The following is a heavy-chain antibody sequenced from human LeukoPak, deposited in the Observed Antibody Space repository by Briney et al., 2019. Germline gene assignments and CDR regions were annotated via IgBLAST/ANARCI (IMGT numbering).Heavy chain of an antibody. V-gene: IGHV3-7*01. CDR3: TRERGSYYRDALDI. CDR1: GFTFSSYW. Sequence: GGSLRLSCAASGFTFSSYWMSWVRQAPGKGLEWVANIKQDASEKNYLDSVKGRFTISRDNAKKSLYLQMNSLRAEDTAVYYCTRERGSYYRDALDIWGQGTMVTVSS. D-gene: IGHD1-26*01. CDR2: IKQDASEK. J-gene: IGHJ3*02.